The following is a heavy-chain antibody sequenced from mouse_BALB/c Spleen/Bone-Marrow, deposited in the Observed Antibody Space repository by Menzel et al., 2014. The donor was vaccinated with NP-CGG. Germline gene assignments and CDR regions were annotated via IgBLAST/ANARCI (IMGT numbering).Heavy chain of an antibody. CDR2: IDPANGNT. CDR1: GFNIKDTY. V-gene: IGHV14-3*02. J-gene: IGHJ4*01. CDR3: ARYYYRTMDY. Sequence: EVQLQQSGAELVKPGASVKLSCTASGFNIKDTYMHWVKQRPEQGLEWIGRIDPANGNTKYDPKFQGRATVTADTSSSTAYLQLSSLTAEDTAVYYCARYYYRTMDYWGQGTSVTGSS. D-gene: IGHD1-1*01.